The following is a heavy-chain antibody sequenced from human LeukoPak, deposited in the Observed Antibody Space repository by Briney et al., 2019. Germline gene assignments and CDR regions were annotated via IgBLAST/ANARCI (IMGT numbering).Heavy chain of an antibody. CDR3: ARGRSGPRLQD. Sequence: SETLSLTCAVYGGSFSGYYWSWIRQPPGKGLEWIGEIHHSGSTHYNPSLKSRVSISVDTSKNQFSLKLSSVTAADTAVYYCARGRSGPRLQDWGQGTLVTVSS. J-gene: IGHJ4*02. D-gene: IGHD2-15*01. CDR1: GGSFSGYY. CDR2: IHHSGST. V-gene: IGHV4-34*01.